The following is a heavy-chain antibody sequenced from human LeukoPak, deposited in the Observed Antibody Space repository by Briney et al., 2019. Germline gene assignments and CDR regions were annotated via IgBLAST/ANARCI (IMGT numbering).Heavy chain of an antibody. CDR3: AKDMSLGYRSWYFDL. J-gene: IGHJ2*01. V-gene: IGHV3-9*01. CDR1: GFTFDDYA. D-gene: IGHD3-16*01. Sequence: GGSLRLSCAASGFTFDDYAMHWVRQAPGKGLEWVSGISWNSGSIGYADSVKGRFTISRDNAKNSLYLQMNSLRAEDTALYYCAKDMSLGYRSWYFDLWGRGTLVTVSS. CDR2: ISWNSGSI.